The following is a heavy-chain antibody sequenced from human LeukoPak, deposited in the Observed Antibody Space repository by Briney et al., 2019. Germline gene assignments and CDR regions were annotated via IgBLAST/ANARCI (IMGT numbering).Heavy chain of an antibody. D-gene: IGHD3-10*01. CDR3: ARDGGRLGSYP. CDR2: MNQAGSEK. CDR1: GFRFSSYW. Sequence: AGGSLRLSCAASGFRFSSYWMSWVRQAPGKGLEWVANMNQAGSEKYYVDPVKGRFTISRDNAKNSLYLQMNSLRAEDTAVYYCARDGGRLGSYPWGQGTLVTVSS. J-gene: IGHJ5*02. V-gene: IGHV3-7*04.